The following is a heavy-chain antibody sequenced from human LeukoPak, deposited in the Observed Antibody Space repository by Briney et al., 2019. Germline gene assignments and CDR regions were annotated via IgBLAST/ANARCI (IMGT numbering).Heavy chain of an antibody. Sequence: SETLSLTCAVSGHSIGSGYYWAWIRQSPGKGLQWIASVYHSGHTYYNPSLLRRVTISVDTSEKQFSHNLRSVTAADAAVYYCARIRGSGSSWLFDYWGQGTLVTVSS. CDR3: ARIRGSGSSWLFDY. CDR1: GHSIGSGYY. D-gene: IGHD6-13*01. V-gene: IGHV4-38-2*01. CDR2: VYHSGHT. J-gene: IGHJ4*02.